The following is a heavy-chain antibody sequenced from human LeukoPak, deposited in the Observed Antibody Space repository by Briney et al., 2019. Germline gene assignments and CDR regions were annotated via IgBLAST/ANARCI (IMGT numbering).Heavy chain of an antibody. D-gene: IGHD3-10*01. Sequence: GGSLRLSCAASGFTFSSYAMHWVRQAPGKGLEWVAVISYDGSNKYYADSVKGRFTISRDNSKNTLYLQMNSLRAEDTAVYYCARSLRSGISALNDAFDIWGQGTMVTVSS. J-gene: IGHJ3*02. CDR1: GFTFSSYA. CDR3: ARSLRSGISALNDAFDI. CDR2: ISYDGSNK. V-gene: IGHV3-30*04.